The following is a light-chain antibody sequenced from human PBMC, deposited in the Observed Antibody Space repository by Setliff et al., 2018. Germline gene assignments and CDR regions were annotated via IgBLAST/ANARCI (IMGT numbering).Light chain of an antibody. V-gene: IGLV2-14*03. CDR2: DVS. CDR3: SSYTSSSTYV. J-gene: IGLJ1*01. CDR1: SSDVGSYDF. Sequence: QSALTQPASVSGSPGQSITISCSGTSSDVGSYDFVSWYQQHAGKAPKLIIYDVSNRPSGVSNRLSGSKAGNTASLTISGLQADDEADYYCSSYTSSSTYVFGTGTKVTVL.